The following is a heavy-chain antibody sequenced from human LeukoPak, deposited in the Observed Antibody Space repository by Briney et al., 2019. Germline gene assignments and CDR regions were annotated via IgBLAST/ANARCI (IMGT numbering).Heavy chain of an antibody. CDR1: GFTVSTSS. D-gene: IGHD6-19*01. J-gene: IGHJ6*02. V-gene: IGHV3-66*01. CDR2: ISSDGNT. Sequence: GGSLRLSCAASGFTVSTSSMNWVRLGPGKGLEWVSVISSDGNTYYADSEKGRFTISRDNSRNTLSLQMHGLRADDTAVYYCARGQEQFSSPWQWGPRRKNFYYYGMDVWGQGTTVTVSS. CDR3: ARGQEQFSSPWQWGPRRKNFYYYGMDV.